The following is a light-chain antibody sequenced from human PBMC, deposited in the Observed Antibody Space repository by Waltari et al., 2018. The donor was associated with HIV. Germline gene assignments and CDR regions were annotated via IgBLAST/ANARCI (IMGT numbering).Light chain of an antibody. J-gene: IGKJ2*01. CDR1: QGISSY. CDR2: AAS. Sequence: DIQLTQSPSFLSASVGDRVTITCRASQGISSYLAWYQQKPGKAPKLLIYAASTLQSGVPSRFSGSGSGTEFTLTVSSLQPEDFATDYCQQLNSYPYTFGPGTKLEI. V-gene: IGKV1-9*01. CDR3: QQLNSYPYT.